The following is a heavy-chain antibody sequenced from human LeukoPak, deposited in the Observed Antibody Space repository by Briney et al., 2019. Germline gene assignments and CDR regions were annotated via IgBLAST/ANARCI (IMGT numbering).Heavy chain of an antibody. J-gene: IGHJ4*02. CDR3: ARLAWQQLDLEWYFDY. CDR2: IFPGDSDT. CDR1: GYTFTNFW. Sequence: NLGESLKISCKGSGYTFTNFWIGWVRQMPGEGLEWMGIIFPGDSDTRYSPSFQGQVTISVDKSIGTAYLQWNRLKASDTAMYYCARLAWQQLDLEWYFDYWGQGTLVTVSS. V-gene: IGHV5-51*01. D-gene: IGHD6-13*01.